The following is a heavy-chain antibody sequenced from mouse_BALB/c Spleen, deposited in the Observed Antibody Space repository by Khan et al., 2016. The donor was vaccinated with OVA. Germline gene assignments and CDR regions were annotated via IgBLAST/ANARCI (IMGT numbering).Heavy chain of an antibody. V-gene: IGHV1-5*01. D-gene: IGHD1-3*01. CDR2: IYPGNSDT. CDR1: GYSFTSYL. Sequence: VRLQQSGTVLARPGASVKMSCKASGYSFTSYLIHWVKQRPGQGLEWIGDIYPGNSDTTYNQKFKDKAKLTAGTSANTAYMELNSLTNEDSAVYYCARGGYSSFAYWGQGTLVTVSA. J-gene: IGHJ3*01. CDR3: ARGGYSSFAY.